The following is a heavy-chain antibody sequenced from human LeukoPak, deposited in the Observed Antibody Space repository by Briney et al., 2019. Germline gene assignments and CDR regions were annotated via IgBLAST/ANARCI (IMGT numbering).Heavy chain of an antibody. D-gene: IGHD3-10*01. CDR1: GFTFKNYA. CDR2: ITYSGSST. V-gene: IGHV3-23*01. Sequence: GGSLRLSCAASGFTFKNYAMTWVRQTPGKGLEWVSGITYSGSSTYYADSVKGRLTISRDNGKNTLYLQMNSLRAEDTAVYYCTKGLYGSGSSPDFWGQGTLVIVSA. CDR3: TKGLYGSGSSPDF. J-gene: IGHJ4*02.